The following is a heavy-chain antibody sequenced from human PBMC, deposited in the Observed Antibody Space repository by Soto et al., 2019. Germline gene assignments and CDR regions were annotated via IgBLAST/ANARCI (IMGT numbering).Heavy chain of an antibody. D-gene: IGHD3-10*01. CDR2: ISYDGSNK. CDR3: AKEYVTMVRGVIIPYYFDY. Sequence: GGSLRLSCAASGFTFSSYGVHWVRQAPGKGLEWVAVISYDGSNKYYADSVKGRFTISRDNSKNTLYLQMNSLRAEDTAVYYCAKEYVTMVRGVIIPYYFDYWGQGTLVTVSS. CDR1: GFTFSSYG. J-gene: IGHJ4*02. V-gene: IGHV3-30*18.